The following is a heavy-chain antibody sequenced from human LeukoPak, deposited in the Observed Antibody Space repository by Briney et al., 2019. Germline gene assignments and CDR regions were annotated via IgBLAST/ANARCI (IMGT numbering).Heavy chain of an antibody. CDR1: GFTFSSYS. CDR2: ISSSSSTI. D-gene: IGHD3-22*01. Sequence: GGSLRLPCAASGFTFSSYSMNWVRQAPGKGLEWVSYISSSSSTIYYADSVKGRFTISRDNAKNSLYLQMNSLRDEDTAVYYCAQYTYYYDSSGYYQEYFQHWGQGTLVTVSS. CDR3: AQYTYYYDSSGYYQEYFQH. J-gene: IGHJ1*01. V-gene: IGHV3-48*02.